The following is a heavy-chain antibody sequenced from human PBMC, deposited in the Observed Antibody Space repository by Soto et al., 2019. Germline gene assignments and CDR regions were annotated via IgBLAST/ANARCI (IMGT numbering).Heavy chain of an antibody. CDR2: IYYSGSA. CDR1: GGSISSSTYY. J-gene: IGHJ6*02. CDR3: ARHGVDYGDYASYYYYGMGV. V-gene: IGHV4-39*01. Sequence: QLQLQESGPGLVKPSETLSLTCTVSGGSISSSTYYWGWIRQPPGKGLEWIGMIYYSGSAYYNPSLKSRVTISIDTSKNQFALRLSSVTAADTAVYYCARHGVDYGDYASYYYYGMGVWGRGTTVTVSS. D-gene: IGHD4-17*01.